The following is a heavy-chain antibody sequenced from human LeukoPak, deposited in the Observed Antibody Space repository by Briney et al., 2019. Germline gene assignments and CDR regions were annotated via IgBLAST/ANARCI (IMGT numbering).Heavy chain of an antibody. CDR3: TPDSAGGFFQH. CDR2: IKSKTDGGTT. J-gene: IGHJ1*01. D-gene: IGHD3-16*01. Sequence: PGGSLRLSCEASGFSLSSYEMNWVRQAPGKGLEWVGRIKSKTDGGTTDYAAPVKGRFTISRDDSKTTLYLQMNSPKTEDTAVYYCTPDSAGGFFQHWGQGTLVTVSS. CDR1: GFSLSSYE. V-gene: IGHV3-15*01.